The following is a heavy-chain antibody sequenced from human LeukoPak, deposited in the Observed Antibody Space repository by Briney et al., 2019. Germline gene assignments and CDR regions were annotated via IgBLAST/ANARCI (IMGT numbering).Heavy chain of an antibody. Sequence: ASVKVSCKASGYTLTDNHLYWVRQAPGQGLEWMRWIDPNSGVTNFAQNFQGRLTVTTDTSISTAYMELSRLTSDDTTVYYCARELGINAFDVWGQGTLVTVSS. J-gene: IGHJ3*01. D-gene: IGHD1-26*01. CDR1: GYTLTDNH. CDR3: ARELGINAFDV. V-gene: IGHV1-2*02. CDR2: IDPNSGVT.